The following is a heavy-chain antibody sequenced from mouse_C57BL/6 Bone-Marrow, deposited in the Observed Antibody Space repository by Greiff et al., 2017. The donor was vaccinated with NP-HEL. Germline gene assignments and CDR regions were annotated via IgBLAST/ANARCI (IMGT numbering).Heavy chain of an antibody. J-gene: IGHJ2*01. CDR2: INPYNGGT. V-gene: IGHV1-19*01. CDR3: ARASDY. CDR1: GYTFTDYY. Sequence: EVKLVESGPVLVKPGASVKMSCKASGYTFTDYYMNWVKQSHGKSLEWLGVINPYNGGTSYNQKFKGKATLTVDKSSSTAYMELNSLTSEDSAVYYCARASDYWGQGTTLTVSS.